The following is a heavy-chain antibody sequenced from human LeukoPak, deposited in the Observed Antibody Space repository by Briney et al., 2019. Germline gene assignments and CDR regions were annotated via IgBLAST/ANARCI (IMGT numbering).Heavy chain of an antibody. CDR2: MSMSTSGK. CDR1: GCTFSDYD. V-gene: IGHV3-23*01. D-gene: IGHD4-23*01. CDR3: AKALTRWAFDM. J-gene: IGHJ3*02. Sequence: PGESLTLSCAASGCTFSDYDMSWVRQPQEKGKEWDSSMSMSTSGKTYTNSAKDRRTVSTDKTKNTLYLQMDSLRGEDTAIYYCAKALTRWAFDMSGQGTMVMVS.